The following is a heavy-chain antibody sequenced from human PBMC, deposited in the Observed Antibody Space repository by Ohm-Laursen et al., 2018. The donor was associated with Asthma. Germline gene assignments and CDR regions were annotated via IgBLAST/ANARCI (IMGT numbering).Heavy chain of an antibody. V-gene: IGHV3-48*01. CDR2: ISSGSSTI. J-gene: IGHJ4*02. CDR1: GFTFSSYS. CDR3: ARDVMEWYLPAFDF. Sequence: SLRLSCAASGFTFSSYSMNWVRQAPGKGLEWVSYISSGSSTIYYADSVKGRFTISRDDSKNTLYLQMNSLRPDDTAVYYCARDVMEWYLPAFDFWGQGTLVTVSS. D-gene: IGHD3-3*01.